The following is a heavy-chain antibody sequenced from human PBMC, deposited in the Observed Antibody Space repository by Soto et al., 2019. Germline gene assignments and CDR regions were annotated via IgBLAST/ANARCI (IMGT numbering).Heavy chain of an antibody. V-gene: IGHV3-23*01. Sequence: VQLLESGGGLVQPGGSLRLSCSASGFTFSSYGMSWVRQAPGKGLEWVSGISDSAGGTHYADSVKGRFTISRDNSKNTLYLQMNSLRAEDTAVYYCARCQIAAAVPHYIDYWGQGTLVTVSS. D-gene: IGHD6-13*01. CDR1: GFTFSSYG. J-gene: IGHJ4*02. CDR2: ISDSAGGT. CDR3: ARCQIAAAVPHYIDY.